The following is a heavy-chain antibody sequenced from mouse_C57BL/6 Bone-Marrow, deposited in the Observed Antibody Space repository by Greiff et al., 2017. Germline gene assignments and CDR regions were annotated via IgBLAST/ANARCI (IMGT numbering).Heavy chain of an antibody. V-gene: IGHV1-54*01. CDR2: INPGSGGT. J-gene: IGHJ3*01. D-gene: IGHD2-1*01. CDR3: ARSECNDWFAY. Sequence: QVQLQQSGAELVRPGTSVKVSCKASGYAFTNYLIEWVKQRPGQGLEWIGVINPGSGGTNYNEKFKGKATLTADKSSSTAYMQLSSLISEDSAVFFCARSECNDWFAYWGQGTLVTVSA. CDR1: GYAFTNYL.